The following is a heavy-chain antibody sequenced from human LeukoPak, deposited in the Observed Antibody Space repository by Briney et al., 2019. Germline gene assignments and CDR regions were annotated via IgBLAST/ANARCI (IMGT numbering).Heavy chain of an antibody. J-gene: IGHJ6*03. V-gene: IGHV4-39*01. CDR2: IYYSGST. D-gene: IGHD2-8*01. CDR1: AGSISSSSYY. Sequence: PSEALSLTCTVSAGSISSSSYYWGWIRQPPGKGLEWIGSIYYSGSTYYNPSLKSRVTISVDTSKNQFSLKLSSVTAADTAVYYCARGVENYYMDVWGKGTTVTVSS. CDR3: ARGVENYYMDV.